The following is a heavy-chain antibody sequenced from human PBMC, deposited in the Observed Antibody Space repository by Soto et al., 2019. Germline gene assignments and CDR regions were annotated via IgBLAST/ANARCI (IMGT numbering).Heavy chain of an antibody. CDR3: ARDCPLDLLWCSGSPAAFDY. J-gene: IGHJ4*02. CDR1: GGSISSYY. CDR2: IYTSGST. V-gene: IGHV4-4*07. D-gene: IGHD3-10*02. Sequence: QVQLQESGPGLVKPSETLSLTCTVSGGSISSYYWSWIRQPAGKGLEWIGRIYTSGSTNYNPSLKSRVTMSVDTSKTQFSLKLSSVTAADTAVYYCARDCPLDLLWCSGSPAAFDYWGQGTLVTVSS.